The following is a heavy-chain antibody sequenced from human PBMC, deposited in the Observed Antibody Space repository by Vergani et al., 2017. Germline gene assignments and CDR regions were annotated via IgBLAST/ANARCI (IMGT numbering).Heavy chain of an antibody. CDR3: LGDGSYYYGMDV. V-gene: IGHV3-30*02. Sequence: QVQLVESGGGVVQPGGSLRLSCAASGVTFSSYGMHWVRQAPGKGLEWVAFIRYDGSNKYYADSVKGRFTISRDNSKNTLYLQMNSLRAEDTAVYYCLGDGSYYYGMDVWGQGTTVTVSS. CDR2: IRYDGSNK. D-gene: IGHD3-16*01. J-gene: IGHJ6*02. CDR1: GVTFSSYG.